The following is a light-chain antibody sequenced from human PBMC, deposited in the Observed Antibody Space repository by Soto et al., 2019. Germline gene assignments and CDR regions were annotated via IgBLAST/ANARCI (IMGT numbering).Light chain of an antibody. J-gene: IGKJ1*01. CDR2: RTS. CDR1: QSVDDW. CDR3: QQYSHYSRT. Sequence: DIQLTQSPSTLSASVEDRVTITCRASQSVDDWLAWYQQKPGKAPNLLISRTSILKSGVPSRFSGSGSGTEFTLTISSLQPDDFATYYCQQYSHYSRTFGQGTKVDIK. V-gene: IGKV1-5*03.